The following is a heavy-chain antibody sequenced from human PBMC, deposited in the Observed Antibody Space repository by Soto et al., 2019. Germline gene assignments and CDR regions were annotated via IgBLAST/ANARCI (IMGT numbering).Heavy chain of an antibody. CDR3: ARLYSNYFYYFDY. CDR2: IYYSGST. Sequence: SETLSLTCTVSGGSISSGDYYWSWIRQPPGKGLEWIGYIYYSGSTYYNPSLKSRVTISVDTSKNQFSLKLSSVTAADTAVYYCARLYSNYFYYFDYWGQGTLVTVSS. V-gene: IGHV4-30-4*01. J-gene: IGHJ4*02. CDR1: GGSISSGDYY. D-gene: IGHD4-4*01.